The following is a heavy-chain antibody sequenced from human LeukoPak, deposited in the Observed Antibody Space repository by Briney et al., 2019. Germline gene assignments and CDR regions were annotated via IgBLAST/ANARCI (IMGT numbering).Heavy chain of an antibody. CDR3: AKGHDYSGPQAFDV. D-gene: IGHD3-16*01. CDR1: GFIFSTYG. V-gene: IGHV3-30*02. Sequence: GESLRLSCAASGFIFSTYGMHWVRQAPGKGLECLSFIRFDGTNKYYADSVKGRFTISRDNSKNTLYLQMSNLRADDAAVYYCAKGHDYSGPQAFDVWGQGTMVTVSS. CDR2: IRFDGTNK. J-gene: IGHJ3*01.